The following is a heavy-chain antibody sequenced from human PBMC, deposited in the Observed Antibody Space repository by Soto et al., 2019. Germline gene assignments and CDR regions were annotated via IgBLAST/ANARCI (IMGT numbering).Heavy chain of an antibody. V-gene: IGHV4-4*07. D-gene: IGHD6-13*01. CDR2: IYTSGST. CDR1: AGSISSYY. CDR3: ARDGAGAAAGTSHYYYYYGMDV. Sequence: SETLSLTCTVSAGSISSYYWIWIRQPAGKGLEWIGRIYTSGSTNYNPSLKSRVTMSVDTSKNQFSLKLGSVTAADTAVYYCARDGAGAAAGTSHYYYYYGMDVWGQGTTVNVS. J-gene: IGHJ6*02.